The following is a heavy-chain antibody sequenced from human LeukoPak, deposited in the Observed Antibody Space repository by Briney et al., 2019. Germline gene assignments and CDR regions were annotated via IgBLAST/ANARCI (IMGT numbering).Heavy chain of an antibody. CDR2: ISSSSTYI. Sequence: GGSLRLSCAASGFTFSSYTMNWVRQAPGKGLEWVSSISSSSTYINYADSVKGRFTISRGNSKNTLYLQMNSLRAEDTAVYYCAKDRYDYVWGSYRYTPPDYWGQGTLVTVSS. CDR3: AKDRYDYVWGSYRYTPPDY. V-gene: IGHV3-21*04. J-gene: IGHJ4*02. CDR1: GFTFSSYT. D-gene: IGHD3-16*02.